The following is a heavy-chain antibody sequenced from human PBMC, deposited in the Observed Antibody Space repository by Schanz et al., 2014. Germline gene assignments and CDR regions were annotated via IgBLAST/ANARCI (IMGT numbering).Heavy chain of an antibody. CDR3: ARDIQYHYDTSGPVGAFDI. Sequence: QGHLVQSGAEVKKPGASVKVSCKGSGYIFTNHYLHWARQAPGQGPEWMGKIIPILGMENYAQKFQGRVTITADISTSTAYMDLSSLRSDDTAVYYCARDIQYHYDTSGPVGAFDIWGQGTVVTVSS. V-gene: IGHV1-69*09. CDR2: IIPILGME. D-gene: IGHD3-22*01. CDR1: GYIFTNHY. J-gene: IGHJ3*02.